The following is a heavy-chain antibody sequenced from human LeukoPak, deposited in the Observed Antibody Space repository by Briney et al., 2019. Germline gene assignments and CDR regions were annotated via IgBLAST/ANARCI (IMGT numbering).Heavy chain of an antibody. V-gene: IGHV4-4*02. CDR1: GGSISSSNW. J-gene: IGHJ3*02. CDR3: ASGFKLLWFGGLPDDAFDI. CDR2: IYHSGST. D-gene: IGHD3-10*01. Sequence: ASETLSLTCAVSGGSISSSNWWSWVRQPPGKGLEWIGEIYHSGSTNYNPSLKSRVTISVDKSKNQFSLKLSSVTAADTAVYYCASGFKLLWFGGLPDDAFDIWGQGTMVTVSS.